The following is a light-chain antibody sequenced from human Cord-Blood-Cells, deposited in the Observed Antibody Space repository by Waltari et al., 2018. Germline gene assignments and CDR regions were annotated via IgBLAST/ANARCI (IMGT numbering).Light chain of an antibody. J-gene: IGKJ1*01. CDR1: QSISSW. CDR3: QQYHSYSWK. Sequence: DIQMTQSPSTLSASVGDRVTITCRASQSISSWLAWYQQKPGKAPKLLIYDASSLESGVRSRSSGSGYGTEFTRHISSLQTDDFATYDCQQYHSYSWKFGQGTKVEIK. V-gene: IGKV1-5*01. CDR2: DAS.